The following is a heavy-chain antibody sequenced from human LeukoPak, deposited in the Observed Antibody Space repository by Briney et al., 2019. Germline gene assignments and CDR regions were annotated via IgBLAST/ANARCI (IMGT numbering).Heavy chain of an antibody. CDR3: ARLYEVTGILYYNIAGAFDI. V-gene: IGHV3-23*01. J-gene: IGHJ3*02. CDR2: ISGSGDHT. D-gene: IGHD2-8*01. Sequence: PGGSLRLSCAASGFTFSNFDMGWVRQAPGKGLEWISGISGSGDHTYQADSVKGRFTISRENSKNTLYLQMNSLRAEDTAVYYCARLYEVTGILYYNIAGAFDIWGQGTMVTVSS. CDR1: GFTFSNFD.